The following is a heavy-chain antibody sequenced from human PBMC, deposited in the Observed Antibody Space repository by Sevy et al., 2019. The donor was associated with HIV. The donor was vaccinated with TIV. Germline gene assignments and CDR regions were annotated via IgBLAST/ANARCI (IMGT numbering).Heavy chain of an antibody. Sequence: ASVKVSCKASGYTFTGYGITWVRQAPGQGLEWMGWISAYNGNTNYAQRFQGRVTMTTDTSTSTAYMELRSLRFDDTAVYYCARKSGNWDYWGRGALVTVSS. CDR2: ISAYNGNT. CDR1: GYTFTGYG. D-gene: IGHD1-26*01. CDR3: ARKSGNWDY. V-gene: IGHV1-18*01. J-gene: IGHJ4*02.